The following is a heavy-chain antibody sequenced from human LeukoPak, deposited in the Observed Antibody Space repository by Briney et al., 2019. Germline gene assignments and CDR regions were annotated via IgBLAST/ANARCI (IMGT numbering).Heavy chain of an antibody. J-gene: IGHJ4*02. CDR1: GFTFSSYA. Sequence: GGSLRLSCAASGFTFSSYAMSWVRQAPGKGLEWVSAISGSGGSTYYADSVKGRFTISRDNSKNTLYLQMNRLRAEETAVYYCAKDSNYRDYDDYWGQGTLVTVSS. V-gene: IGHV3-23*01. CDR2: ISGSGGST. CDR3: AKDSNYRDYDDY. D-gene: IGHD3-16*02.